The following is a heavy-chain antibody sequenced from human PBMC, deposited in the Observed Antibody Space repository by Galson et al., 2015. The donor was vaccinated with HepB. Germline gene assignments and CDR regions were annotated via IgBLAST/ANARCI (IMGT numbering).Heavy chain of an antibody. J-gene: IGHJ4*02. CDR3: TTTWRWLQFDFDY. Sequence: SLRLSCAASGFTFTNAWMNWVRQAPGKGLEWVGRIKSKSDGGTTDYAAPVQGRFTISRDDSKNTLYLQMNSLKTEDTAVYYCTTTWRWLQFDFDYWSQGTLVTVSS. V-gene: IGHV3-15*01. CDR1: GFTFTNAW. CDR2: IKSKSDGGTT. D-gene: IGHD5-24*01.